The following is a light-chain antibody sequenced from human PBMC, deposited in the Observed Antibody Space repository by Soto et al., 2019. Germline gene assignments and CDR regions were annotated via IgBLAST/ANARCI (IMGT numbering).Light chain of an antibody. V-gene: IGLV2-8*01. J-gene: IGLJ1*01. Sequence: QSALTQPPSAPGSPGQSVTISCTGTGSDVGDYNYVSWYQQHPGKAPKLIIYEVSKRPSGVPDRFSGSKSGNTASLTVSGLQAEDEANYFCSSYTGSSYVFGTGTKVTVL. CDR3: SSYTGSSYV. CDR1: GSDVGDYNY. CDR2: EVS.